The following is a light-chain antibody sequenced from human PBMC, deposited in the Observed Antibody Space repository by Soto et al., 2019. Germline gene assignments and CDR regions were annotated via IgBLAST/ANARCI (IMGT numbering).Light chain of an antibody. V-gene: IGLV2-8*01. Sequence: QSARAQPPSASWSPGQSVAISRTGTSSDVGGYNYVSWYQQHPGKAPKLMIYEVNKRPSGVPDRFSGSKSGNTASLTVSGLQAEDEADYYCSSYAGSSNVFGTGTKVTVL. CDR3: SSYAGSSNV. J-gene: IGLJ1*01. CDR1: SSDVGGYNY. CDR2: EVN.